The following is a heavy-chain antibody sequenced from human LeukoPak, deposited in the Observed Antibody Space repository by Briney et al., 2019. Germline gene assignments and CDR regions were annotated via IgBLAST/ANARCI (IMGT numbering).Heavy chain of an antibody. CDR3: ARDSRFDSGSYSFDY. Sequence: ASVKVSCKASGGTFSSYAISWVRQAPGQGLEWMGDIIPIFGTSNYAQKFQGRVAITADESTSTVYMELSSLRSEDTAVYYCARDSRFDSGSYSFDYWGQGTLVTVSS. V-gene: IGHV1-69*13. J-gene: IGHJ4*02. CDR1: GGTFSSYA. D-gene: IGHD3-10*01. CDR2: IIPIFGTS.